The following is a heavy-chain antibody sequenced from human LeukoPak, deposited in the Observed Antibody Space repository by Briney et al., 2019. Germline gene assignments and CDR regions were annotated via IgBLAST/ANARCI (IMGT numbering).Heavy chain of an antibody. CDR1: GYTFTSYD. D-gene: IGHD4-17*01. Sequence: ASVKVSCKASGYTFTSYDINWVRQVTGQGLEWMGWMNPNSGNTGYAQKFQGRVTMTRNTSISTAYMELSSLRSEDTAVYYCARLSMTTVTKNYWGQGTLVTVSS. V-gene: IGHV1-8*01. CDR2: MNPNSGNT. CDR3: ARLSMTTVTKNY. J-gene: IGHJ4*02.